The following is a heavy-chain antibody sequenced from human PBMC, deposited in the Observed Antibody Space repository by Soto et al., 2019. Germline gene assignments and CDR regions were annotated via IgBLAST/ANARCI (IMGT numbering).Heavy chain of an antibody. CDR3: ARSPRGYSYGYFDS. Sequence: ASETLSLTCTVSGGSISSGDYYWSWIRQPPGRGLEWIGYIYYSGSTYYNPSLKSRITISRDTSKNQFSLNLSSVTAADTAVYYCARSPRGYSYGYFDSWGQGXLVTVSS. J-gene: IGHJ4*02. CDR2: IYYSGST. CDR1: GGSISSGDYY. V-gene: IGHV4-30-4*01. D-gene: IGHD5-18*01.